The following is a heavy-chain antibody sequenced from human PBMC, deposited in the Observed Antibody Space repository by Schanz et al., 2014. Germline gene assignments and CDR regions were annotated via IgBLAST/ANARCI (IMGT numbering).Heavy chain of an antibody. CDR2: IYTSGST. D-gene: IGHD2-2*01. Sequence: QLQLQESGPGLVKPSETLSLTCIVSGGAISDYYWSWIRQPAGKGLEWIGRIYTSGSTNYNPSLKSRVPMSLDPPKTQFSLKLSSVTAADTAVYYCAREEMFRDIAKAPAAADVWGQGTTVIVSS. CDR3: AREEMFRDIAKAPAAADV. V-gene: IGHV4-4*07. CDR1: GGAISDYY. J-gene: IGHJ6*02.